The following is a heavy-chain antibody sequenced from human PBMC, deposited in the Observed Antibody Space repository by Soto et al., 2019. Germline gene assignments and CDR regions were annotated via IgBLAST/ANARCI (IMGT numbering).Heavy chain of an antibody. V-gene: IGHV4-38-2*02. CDR3: ARVLSLGSTWYFDY. J-gene: IGHJ4*02. Sequence: SETLSLTCSVSASSISDASYWGFIRQPPGKGLEWIGSSHHGGGTYYNPSLKSRVTISVDTSKNQLSLKLTSVAAADAAVYYCARVLSLGSTWYFDYWGQGTQVTVSS. D-gene: IGHD6-13*01. CDR1: ASSISDASY. CDR2: SHHGGGT.